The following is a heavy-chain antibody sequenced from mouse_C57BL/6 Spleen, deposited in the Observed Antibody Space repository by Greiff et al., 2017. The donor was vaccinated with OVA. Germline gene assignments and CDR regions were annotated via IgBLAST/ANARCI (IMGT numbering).Heavy chain of an antibody. CDR2: INPNYGTT. CDR3: ARENSNYGGDYFDY. CDR1: GYSFTDYN. Sequence: EVKLQQSGPELVKPGASVKISCKASGYSFTDYNMNWVKQSHGKSLEWIGVINPNYGTTSYNQKFKGKATLTVDQSSSTAYMQLNSMRSEDDAVYNCARENSNYGGDYFDYWGQGTTLTVSS. J-gene: IGHJ2*01. D-gene: IGHD2-5*01. V-gene: IGHV1-39*01.